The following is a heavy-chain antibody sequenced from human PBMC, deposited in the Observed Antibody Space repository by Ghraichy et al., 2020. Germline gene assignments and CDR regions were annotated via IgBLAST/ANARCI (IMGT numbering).Heavy chain of an antibody. D-gene: IGHD5-18*01. CDR1: GFTFSSYS. CDR2: ISSSSSTI. V-gene: IGHV3-48*04. J-gene: IGHJ6*02. Sequence: GGSLRLSCAASGFTFSSYSMNWVRQAPGKRLEWVSYISSSSSTIYYADSVKGRFTISRDNAKNSLYLQMNSLRAEDTAVYYCASRPGPRGWIRGMDVWGQGTTVTVSS. CDR3: ASRPGPRGWIRGMDV.